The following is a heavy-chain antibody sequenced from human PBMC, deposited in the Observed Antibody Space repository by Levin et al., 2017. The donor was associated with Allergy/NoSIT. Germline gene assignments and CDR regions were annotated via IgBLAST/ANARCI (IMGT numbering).Heavy chain of an antibody. V-gene: IGHV1-69*13. J-gene: IGHJ5*02. Sequence: SVKVSCKASGGTFSSYAISWVRQAPGQGLEWMGGIIPIFGTANYAQKFQGRVTITADESTSTAYMELSSLRSEDTAVYYCARSRDYGDYSTLGHNWFDPWGQGTLVTVSS. CDR3: ARSRDYGDYSTLGHNWFDP. CDR2: IIPIFGTA. D-gene: IGHD4-17*01. CDR1: GGTFSSYA.